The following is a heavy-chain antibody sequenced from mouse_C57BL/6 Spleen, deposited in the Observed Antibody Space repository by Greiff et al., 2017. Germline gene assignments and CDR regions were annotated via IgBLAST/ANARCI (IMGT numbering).Heavy chain of an antibody. CDR1: GYSITSGYY. CDR2: ISYDGSN. V-gene: IGHV3-6*01. J-gene: IGHJ3*01. CDR3: ASGGIYYGNQAFAY. D-gene: IGHD2-1*01. Sequence: ESGPGLVKPSQSLSLTCSVTGYSITSGYYWNWIRQFPGNKLEWMGYISYDGSNNYNPSLKNRISITRDTSKNQFFLKLNSVTTEDTATYYCASGGIYYGNQAFAYWGQGTLVTVSA.